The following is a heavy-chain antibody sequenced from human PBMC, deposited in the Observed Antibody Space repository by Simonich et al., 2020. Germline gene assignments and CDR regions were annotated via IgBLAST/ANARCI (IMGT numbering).Heavy chain of an antibody. CDR1: GFTFSSYS. V-gene: IGHV3-21*01. J-gene: IGHJ3*02. CDR3: AREIEAGNAFDI. CDR2: ISSSSSYI. Sequence: EVQLVESGGGLVKPAGSLRLSCAASGFTFSSYSMNWVRQAPGKGLEWVASISSSSSYIDYADSVKGRFTISRDNAKNSLYLQMNSLRAEDTAVYYCAREIEAGNAFDIWGQGTMVTVSS.